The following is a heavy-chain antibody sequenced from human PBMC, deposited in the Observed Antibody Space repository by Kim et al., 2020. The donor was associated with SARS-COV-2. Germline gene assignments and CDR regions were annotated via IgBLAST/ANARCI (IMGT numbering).Heavy chain of an antibody. Sequence: GHIPRYADSVRGRFPISSNNAKNTLYLQMSSLGADDTAIYYCATIGAAAWGQGTLVTVSS. J-gene: IGHJ5*02. CDR2: GHIP. V-gene: IGHV3-74*01. CDR3: ATIGAAA. D-gene: IGHD6-25*01.